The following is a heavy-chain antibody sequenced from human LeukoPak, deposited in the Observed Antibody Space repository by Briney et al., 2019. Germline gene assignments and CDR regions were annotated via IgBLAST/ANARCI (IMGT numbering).Heavy chain of an antibody. CDR2: INAGNGNT. V-gene: IGHV1-3*01. J-gene: IGHJ4*02. D-gene: IGHD3-22*01. CDR1: GYTFTSYA. Sequence: ASVKVSCKASGYTFTSYAMHWVRQAPGQRLEWMGWINAGNGNTKYSQKFQGRDTITRDTSASTAYMELSSLRSEDTAVYYCARDPSNTYYYDSSGYPGDYWGQGTLVTVSS. CDR3: ARDPSNTYYYDSSGYPGDY.